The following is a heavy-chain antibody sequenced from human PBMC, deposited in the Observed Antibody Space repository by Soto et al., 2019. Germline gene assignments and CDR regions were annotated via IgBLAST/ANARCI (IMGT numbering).Heavy chain of an antibody. V-gene: IGHV3-9*01. CDR1: GFTFDDYA. Sequence: GGSLRLSCAASGFTFDDYAMHWVRQAPGKGLEWLSGISWNSGSIGYADSVKGRFTISRDNAKNSLYLQMNSLRAEDTALYYCAKGVTMIRAHAFDIWGQGTMVTVSS. D-gene: IGHD3-10*01. CDR2: ISWNSGSI. J-gene: IGHJ3*02. CDR3: AKGVTMIRAHAFDI.